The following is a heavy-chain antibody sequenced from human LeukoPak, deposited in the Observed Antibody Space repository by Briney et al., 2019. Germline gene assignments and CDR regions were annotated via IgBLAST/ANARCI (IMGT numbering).Heavy chain of an antibody. CDR3: ARGSYSYGYRTYYFDY. D-gene: IGHD5-18*01. CDR2: IYHSGST. J-gene: IGHJ4*02. CDR1: GYSISSGYY. Sequence: SETLSLTCAVSGYSISSGYYWGWIRQPPGQGLEWIGSIYHSGSTYYNPSLKSRVTISVDTSKNQFSLKLSSVTAADTAVYYCARGSYSYGYRTYYFDYWGQGTLVTVSS. V-gene: IGHV4-38-2*01.